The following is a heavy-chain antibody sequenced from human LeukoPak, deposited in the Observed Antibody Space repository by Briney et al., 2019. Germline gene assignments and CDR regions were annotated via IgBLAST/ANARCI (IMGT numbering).Heavy chain of an antibody. V-gene: IGHV3-15*01. J-gene: IGHJ4*02. CDR3: AKEPLGYRYFDY. Sequence: GGSLRLSCAASGFTFSNAWMSWVRQAPGKGLEWVGRIKSKTDGGTTDYAAPVKGRFTISRDNSKNTLYLQMNSLRAEDTAVYYCAKEPLGYRYFDYWGQGTLVTVSS. D-gene: IGHD2-2*03. CDR1: GFTFSNAW. CDR2: IKSKTDGGTT.